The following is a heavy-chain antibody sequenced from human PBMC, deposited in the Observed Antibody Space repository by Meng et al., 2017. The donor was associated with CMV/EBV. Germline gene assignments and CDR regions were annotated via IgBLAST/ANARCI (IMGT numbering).Heavy chain of an antibody. V-gene: IGHV3-23*01. J-gene: IGHJ3*02. CDR3: AKDPDYSNYPGAFDI. CDR1: GFTFSSYA. D-gene: IGHD4-11*01. CDR2: ISGSGGST. Sequence: GRSLRLSCAASGFTFSSYAISWVRQAPGEGLEWVSAISGSGGSTYYADSVTGRFTISRDNSKNTLYLQMNSLRAEDTAVYYCAKDPDYSNYPGAFDIWGQGTMVTVSS.